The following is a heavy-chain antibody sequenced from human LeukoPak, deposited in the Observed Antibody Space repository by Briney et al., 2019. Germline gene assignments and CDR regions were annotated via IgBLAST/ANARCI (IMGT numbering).Heavy chain of an antibody. J-gene: IGHJ4*02. CDR1: GFTFSSYA. D-gene: IGHD1-26*01. CDR2: ITDSGGTT. CDR3: AKLWRGSHPRYFDH. Sequence: GGSLRLSCAASGFTFSSYAMIWVRQAPGKGLEWVSTITDSGGTTFYADSVKGRFTISRDNFKNTVYLQMNSLRAEDTAVYYCAKLWRGSHPRYFDHWGQGTLVTVSS. V-gene: IGHV3-23*01.